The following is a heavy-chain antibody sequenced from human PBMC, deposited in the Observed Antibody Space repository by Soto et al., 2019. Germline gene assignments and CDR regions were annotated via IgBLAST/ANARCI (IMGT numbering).Heavy chain of an antibody. Sequence: EVQLLESGGGLVQPGGSLRLSCAASGFTFVNYAMNWVRQAPGKGLEWVATLSGSGTSTYYADSAKGRFTISRDNSRNTVYLQMHSLRAEDTAVYYCAKGTSNGVWFNRFDFWGQGTLVTVSS. V-gene: IGHV3-23*01. D-gene: IGHD6-19*01. CDR3: AKGTSNGVWFNRFDF. CDR1: GFTFVNYA. CDR2: LSGSGTST. J-gene: IGHJ4*02.